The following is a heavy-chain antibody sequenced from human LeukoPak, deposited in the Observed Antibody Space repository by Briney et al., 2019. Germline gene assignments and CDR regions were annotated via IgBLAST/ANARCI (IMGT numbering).Heavy chain of an antibody. Sequence: GSLRLSCAASGFTFRGYAMSWVRQAPGKGLEWVSAISTSGGSTYYADSVKGRFTISRDNSKNTLYLQMNSLRAEDTAVYYCAKDLYCSGGSCYSSYMDVWGKGTTVTVSS. CDR1: GFTFRGYA. CDR3: AKDLYCSGGSCYSSYMDV. J-gene: IGHJ6*03. D-gene: IGHD2-15*01. V-gene: IGHV3-23*01. CDR2: ISTSGGST.